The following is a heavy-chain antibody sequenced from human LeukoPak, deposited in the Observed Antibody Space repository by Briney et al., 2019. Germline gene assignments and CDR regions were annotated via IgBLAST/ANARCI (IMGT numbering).Heavy chain of an antibody. D-gene: IGHD2-2*01. CDR2: IYYSGST. Sequence: PSETLSLTCTVSGGSISSSSYYWGWIRQPPGKGLEWIGSIYYSGSTYYNPSLKSRVTMSVDTSKNQFSLKLSSVTAADTAVYYCARDGWDIVVVPADGSGYYYYMDVWGKGTTVTISS. CDR3: ARDGWDIVVVPADGSGYYYYMDV. J-gene: IGHJ6*03. CDR1: GGSISSSSYY. V-gene: IGHV4-39*07.